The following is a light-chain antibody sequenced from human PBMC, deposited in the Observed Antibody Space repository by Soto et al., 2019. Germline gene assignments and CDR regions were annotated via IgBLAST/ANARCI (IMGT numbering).Light chain of an antibody. Sequence: DIVMTQSPDSLAVCLGERATINCKSSQNLLYSSYNKNYLAWYQQKPGQPPKLLIYWASTREFGVPDRFSGSGSGKDFTLTIGSLQAEDVAVYYCQQYYSLPPAFGQVTKVDIX. CDR2: WAS. V-gene: IGKV4-1*01. CDR3: QQYYSLPPA. J-gene: IGKJ2*01. CDR1: QNLLYSSYNKNY.